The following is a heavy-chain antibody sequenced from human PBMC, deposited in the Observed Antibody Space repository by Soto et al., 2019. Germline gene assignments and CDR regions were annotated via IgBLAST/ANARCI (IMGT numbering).Heavy chain of an antibody. CDR3: SSVRVTSGWYR. D-gene: IGHD6-19*01. CDR2: IRSKANNYAT. CDR1: GFTFSGSA. J-gene: IGHJ5*02. Sequence: EVQLVESGGGLVQPGESLKLSCAASGFTFSGSAMNWVRQASGKWLEWVGRIRSKANNYATAYSASVKGRFTISRDDSKNTEYLKMNSLKTDDTAVYYFSSVRVTSGWYRWGQGTLVTVSS. V-gene: IGHV3-73*01.